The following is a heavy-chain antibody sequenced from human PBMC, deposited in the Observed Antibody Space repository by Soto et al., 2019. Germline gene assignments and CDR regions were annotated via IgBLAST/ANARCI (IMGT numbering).Heavy chain of an antibody. CDR2: FSGPGGGT. Sequence: PGGSLRLSCAASGFTFSRYAMSWVRQAPGKGLEWVSTFSGPGGGTHYADSVKGRFTISRDNFKSSLYLQMSSLRAEDTAVYYCAKGKISTTTYTSFDSWGQGTLVTVSS. CDR3: AKGKISTTTYTSFDS. J-gene: IGHJ5*01. CDR1: GFTFSRYA. D-gene: IGHD1-26*01. V-gene: IGHV3-23*01.